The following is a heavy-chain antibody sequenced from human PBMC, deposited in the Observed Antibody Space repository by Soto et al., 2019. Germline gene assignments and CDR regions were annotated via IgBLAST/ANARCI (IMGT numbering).Heavy chain of an antibody. CDR3: ARGTPYRDYKRRWFDP. CDR1: GGSISSGDYY. J-gene: IGHJ5*02. Sequence: PSETLSLTCTVSGGSISSGDYYWSWIRQPPGKGLEWIGYIYYSGSTYYNPSLKSRVTISVDTSKNQFSLKLSSVTAADTAVYYCARGTPYRDYKRRWFDPWGQGTLVTVSS. CDR2: IYYSGST. D-gene: IGHD4-17*01. V-gene: IGHV4-30-4*01.